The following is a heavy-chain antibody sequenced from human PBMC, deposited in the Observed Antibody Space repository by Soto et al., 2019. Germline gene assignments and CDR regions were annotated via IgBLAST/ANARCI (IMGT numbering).Heavy chain of an antibody. CDR1: GFTFSSSD. V-gene: IGHV3-23*01. CDR3: AKDRFSSGYDAFDV. CDR2: ISYNGVHT. Sequence: GGSLRLSCAVSGFTFSSSDMSWVRQAPGKGLEWVAGISYNGVHTYTYYTDSVKGRFTISRDTSKNTLYLQMNSLRAEDTAVYYCAKDRFSSGYDAFDVWGQGTMVTVSS. J-gene: IGHJ3*01. D-gene: IGHD6-19*01.